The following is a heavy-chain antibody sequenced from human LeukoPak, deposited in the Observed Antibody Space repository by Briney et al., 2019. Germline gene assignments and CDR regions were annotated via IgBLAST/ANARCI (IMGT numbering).Heavy chain of an antibody. CDR2: IYYSGST. CDR1: GGSISSRSYY. D-gene: IGHD3-22*01. Sequence: SETLSLTCTVSGGSISSRSYYWGWLRQPPGKGLEWIGSIYYSGSTYYNPSLKSRVTISVDTSKNQFSLKLNSVTAADTAVYYCARQYYYDSSGFPLDYWGQGTLVTVSS. J-gene: IGHJ4*02. CDR3: ARQYYYDSSGFPLDY. V-gene: IGHV4-39*01.